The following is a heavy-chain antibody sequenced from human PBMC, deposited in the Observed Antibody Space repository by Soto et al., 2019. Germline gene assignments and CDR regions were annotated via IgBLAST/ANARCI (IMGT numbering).Heavy chain of an antibody. D-gene: IGHD1-1*01. CDR2: MNPNSGDT. Sequence: QVQLVQSGAEVKKPGASVKVSCKASGYTFSDHDINWVRQASGQGPEWLGWMNPNSGDTGYAQNFQGRVTMTRDTSKRTAYMELSSLRSEDTAVYYCARVGGNWNDDYFDYWDQGTLVTVSS. CDR1: GYTFSDHD. V-gene: IGHV1-8*01. J-gene: IGHJ4*02. CDR3: ARVGGNWNDDYFDY.